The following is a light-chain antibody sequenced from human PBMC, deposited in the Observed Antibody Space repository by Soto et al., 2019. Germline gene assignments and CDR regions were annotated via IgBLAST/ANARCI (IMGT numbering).Light chain of an antibody. CDR1: SSNIGSGYD. V-gene: IGLV1-40*01. Sequence: QSVLTQPPSVSGAPGQRVTISCTGTSSNIGSGYDVQWYQHLPGAAPKLLIYENVNRPSGVPDRFSGSKSGTSASLAITGLQAEDEAAYYCQSYDNSLGAWVFGGGTKLTVL. J-gene: IGLJ3*02. CDR2: ENV. CDR3: QSYDNSLGAWV.